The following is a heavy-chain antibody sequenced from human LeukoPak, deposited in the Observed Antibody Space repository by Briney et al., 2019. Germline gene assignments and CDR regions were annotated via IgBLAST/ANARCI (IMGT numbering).Heavy chain of an antibody. V-gene: IGHV3-23*01. CDR1: EFTFSSYA. CDR3: AKDPGYGGNSPFDY. D-gene: IGHD4-23*01. J-gene: IGHJ4*02. CDR2: ISGSGGST. Sequence: GGSLRLSCAASEFTFSSYAMSWVRQAPGKGLEWVSAISGSGGSTYYADSVKGRFTISRDNSKNTLYLQMNSLRAEDTAVYYCAKDPGYGGNSPFDYWGQGTLVTVSS.